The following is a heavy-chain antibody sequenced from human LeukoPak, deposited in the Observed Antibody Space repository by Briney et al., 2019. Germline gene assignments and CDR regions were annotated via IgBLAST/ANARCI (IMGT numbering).Heavy chain of an antibody. CDR2: ISWNSGSI. J-gene: IGHJ4*02. CDR1: GFTFDDYA. Sequence: GGSLRLSCAASGFTFDDYAMHWVRQAPGKGLEWVSGISWNSGSIGYADSVKGRFTISRDNAKNSLYLQMNSLRAEDTALYYCAREDYDSSGYYSDPYYFDYWGQGTLVTVSS. D-gene: IGHD3-22*01. V-gene: IGHV3-9*01. CDR3: AREDYDSSGYYSDPYYFDY.